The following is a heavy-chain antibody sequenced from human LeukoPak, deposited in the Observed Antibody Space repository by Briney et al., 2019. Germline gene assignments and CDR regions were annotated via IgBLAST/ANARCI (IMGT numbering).Heavy chain of an antibody. J-gene: IGHJ4*02. CDR3: ASPAVDTAMVKGCG. V-gene: IGHV1-2*02. Sequence: GASVKVSCKASGYTFTGYYMDWVRQAPGQGLGWMGWINPNSGGTNYAQKFQGRVTMTRDTSISTAYMELSRLRSDDTAVYYCASPAVDTAMVKGCGWGQGTLVTVSS. CDR1: GYTFTGYY. CDR2: INPNSGGT. D-gene: IGHD5-18*01.